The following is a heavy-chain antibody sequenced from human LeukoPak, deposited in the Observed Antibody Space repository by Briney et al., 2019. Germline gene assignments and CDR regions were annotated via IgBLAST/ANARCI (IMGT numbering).Heavy chain of an antibody. Sequence: PSQTLSLTCTGSGGSISRGIYYGRWLRRPAGRGLEWIGRIYTSGSTNYNPSLKSRVTISVDTSKNQFSLKLSSVTAADTAVYYCARVGWNDENAFDIWGQGTMVTVSS. CDR3: ARVGWNDENAFDI. D-gene: IGHD1-1*01. CDR1: GGSISRGIYY. J-gene: IGHJ3*02. V-gene: IGHV4-61*02. CDR2: IYTSGST.